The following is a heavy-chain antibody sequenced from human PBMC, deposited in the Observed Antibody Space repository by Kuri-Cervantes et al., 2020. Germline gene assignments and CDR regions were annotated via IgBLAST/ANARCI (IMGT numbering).Heavy chain of an antibody. V-gene: IGHV1-69*05. CDR1: GYTFTGYY. Sequence: SVKVSCKASGYTFTGYYMHWVRQAPGQGLEWMGGIIPIFGTANYAQKFQGRVTITTDESTSTACMELSSLRSEDTAVYYCAREGAYYDSSGSGAFDIWGQGTMVTVSS. CDR3: AREGAYYDSSGSGAFDI. D-gene: IGHD3-22*01. J-gene: IGHJ3*02. CDR2: IIPIFGTA.